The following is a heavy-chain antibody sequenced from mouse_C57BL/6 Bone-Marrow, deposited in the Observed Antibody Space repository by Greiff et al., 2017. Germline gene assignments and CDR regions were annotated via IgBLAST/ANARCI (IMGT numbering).Heavy chain of an antibody. Sequence: VQLQQSGPELVKPGASVKISCKASGYSFTDYNMNWVKQSTGKSLEWIGVINPNYGTTSYNQKFKGKATLTVDQSSSTAYMQVNSLTSADSAVYYCAKKEFDYDSYFDYWGQGTTLTVSS. V-gene: IGHV1-39*01. J-gene: IGHJ2*01. CDR1: GYSFTDYN. D-gene: IGHD1-1*01. CDR2: INPNYGTT. CDR3: AKKEFDYDSYFDY.